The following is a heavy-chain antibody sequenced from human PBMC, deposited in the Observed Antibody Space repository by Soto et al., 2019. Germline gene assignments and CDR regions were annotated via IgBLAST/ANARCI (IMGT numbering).Heavy chain of an antibody. CDR1: GFTFSSYS. CDR3: ARLDVLNDYSNPNWFDP. D-gene: IGHD4-4*01. V-gene: IGHV3-48*01. J-gene: IGHJ5*02. Sequence: EVQLVESGGGLVQPGGSLRLSCAASGFTFSSYSMNWVRQAPGKGLEWVSYISSSSSTIYYADSVKGRFTISRDNAKNSLYLQMNSLRVEDTAVYYCARLDVLNDYSNPNWFDPWGQGTLVTVSS. CDR2: ISSSSSTI.